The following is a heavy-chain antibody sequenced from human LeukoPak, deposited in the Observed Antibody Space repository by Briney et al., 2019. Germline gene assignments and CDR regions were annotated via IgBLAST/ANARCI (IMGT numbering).Heavy chain of an antibody. CDR2: ISSSSSYI. Sequence: PGGSLRLSCAASGFTFSSYSMNWVCQAPGKGLEWVSSISSSSSYIYYADSVKGRFTISRDNSKNTLYLQMNSLRAEDTAVYYCAKELEYNGYDPHWGQGTLVTVSS. CDR3: AKELEYNGYDPH. D-gene: IGHD5-12*01. CDR1: GFTFSSYS. V-gene: IGHV3-21*04. J-gene: IGHJ4*02.